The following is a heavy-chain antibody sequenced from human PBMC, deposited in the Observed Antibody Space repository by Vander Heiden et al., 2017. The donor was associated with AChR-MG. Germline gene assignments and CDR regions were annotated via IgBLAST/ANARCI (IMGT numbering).Heavy chain of an antibody. CDR1: GFTFSSYW. V-gene: IGHV3-7*01. D-gene: IGHD5-12*01. CDR2: IKQDGSEK. CDR3: ARDQDSGYDPAGY. Sequence: EVQLVESGGGLVQPGGSLRLSCAASGFTFSSYWMSWVRQAPGKGLEWVANIKQDGSEKYYVDSVKGRFTISRDNAKNSLYLQMNSLRAEDTAVYYCARDQDSGYDPAGYWGQGTLVTVSS. J-gene: IGHJ4*02.